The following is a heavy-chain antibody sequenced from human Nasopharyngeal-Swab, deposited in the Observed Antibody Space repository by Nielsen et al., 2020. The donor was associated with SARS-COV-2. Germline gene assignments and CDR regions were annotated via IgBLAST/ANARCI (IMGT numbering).Heavy chain of an antibody. CDR3: ARSARGSYYHWFDP. CDR1: GYTFTGYY. V-gene: IGHV1-2*04. CDR2: INPNSGGT. Sequence: ASVKVSCKASGYTFTGYYMHWVRQAPGQGLEWMGWINPNSGGTNYAQKFQGWVTMTRDTSISTAYMELSRLRSDDTAVYSCARSARGSYYHWFDPWGQGTLVTVSS. J-gene: IGHJ5*02. D-gene: IGHD1-26*01.